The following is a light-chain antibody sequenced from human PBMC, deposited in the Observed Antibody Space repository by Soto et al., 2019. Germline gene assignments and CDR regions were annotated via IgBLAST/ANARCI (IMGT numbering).Light chain of an antibody. J-gene: IGKJ5*01. Sequence: IMMTPSPATLSVPLREPVTLSCRASHTVNSNVAWYQQKPGQAPRLLIYDASNRATGIPASFSGSVSGTDFTLTTSRLEPEDFAVYYCQQYGTSAITFGQGTRLEIK. CDR2: DAS. V-gene: IGKV3D-15*01. CDR3: QQYGTSAIT. CDR1: HTVNSN.